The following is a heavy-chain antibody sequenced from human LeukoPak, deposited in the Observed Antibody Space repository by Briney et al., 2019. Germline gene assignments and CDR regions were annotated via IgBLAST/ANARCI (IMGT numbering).Heavy chain of an antibody. J-gene: IGHJ5*02. Sequence: PSETLSLTCTVSGGSTSTSYWGWFGRPQGKGLEWFAYIYNSGSTNYNPSLQSRVTISVDTSKNRFSLRLTSVTAADTAVYYCAKAVAAAGRFGFDPWGQGTLVTVSS. V-gene: IGHV4-59*01. CDR3: AKAVAAAGRFGFDP. CDR2: IYNSGST. CDR1: GGSTSTSY. D-gene: IGHD6-13*01.